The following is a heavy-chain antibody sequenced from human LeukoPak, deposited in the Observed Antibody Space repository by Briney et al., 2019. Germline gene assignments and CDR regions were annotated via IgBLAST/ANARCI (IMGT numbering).Heavy chain of an antibody. J-gene: IGHJ4*02. Sequence: ASVKVSCKASGYTFTSYAMHWMRQAPGQRLEWMGWINAGNGNTKYSQKFQGRVTITRDTSASTAYMELSSLRSEDTAVYYCARAPYSSSLERAYYFDYWGQGTLVTVSS. CDR1: GYTFTSYA. D-gene: IGHD6-13*01. CDR3: ARAPYSSSLERAYYFDY. V-gene: IGHV1-3*01. CDR2: INAGNGNT.